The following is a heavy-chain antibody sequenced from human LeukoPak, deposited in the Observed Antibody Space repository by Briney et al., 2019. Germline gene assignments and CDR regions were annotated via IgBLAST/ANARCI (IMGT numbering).Heavy chain of an antibody. CDR1: GFTLSDHE. V-gene: IGHV3-72*01. CDR2: SRNKVNSYTT. Sequence: PGGSLRLSCAASGFTLSDHEMDWVRQAPGKGLEWVGRSRNKVNSYTTEYAASVKGRLTISRDDSRNSLYLQMKSLKIEDTAVYYCVAMLRGVGYWGQGTLVTVSS. D-gene: IGHD3-10*01. J-gene: IGHJ4*02. CDR3: VAMLRGVGY.